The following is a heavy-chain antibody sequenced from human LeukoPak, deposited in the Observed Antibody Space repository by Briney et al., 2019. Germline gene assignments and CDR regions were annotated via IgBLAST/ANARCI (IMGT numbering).Heavy chain of an antibody. CDR1: GFTFSSYS. CDR3: AVLGANPHYDAFDI. Sequence: AGGSLRLSCAASGFTFSSYSMNWVRQAPGKGLEWVSSISSSSSYIYYADSVKGRFTISRDNAKNSLYLQMNSLRAEDTAVYYCAVLGANPHYDAFDIWGQGTMVTVSS. V-gene: IGHV3-21*01. CDR2: ISSSSSYI. J-gene: IGHJ3*02.